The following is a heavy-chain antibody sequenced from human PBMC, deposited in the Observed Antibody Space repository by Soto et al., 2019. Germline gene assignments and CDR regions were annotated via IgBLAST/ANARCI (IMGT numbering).Heavy chain of an antibody. V-gene: IGHV3-33*01. CDR1: GFTFSSYG. J-gene: IGHJ3*02. CDR2: IWYDGSNK. Sequence: QVQLVESGGGVVQPGRSLRLSCAASGFTFSSYGMHWVRQAPGKGLEWVAVIWYDGSNKYYADSVKGRFTISRDNSKNTLYLQMNSLRAEDTAVYYCARDNVPRSSSGYYWRNIWGQGTMVTVSS. D-gene: IGHD3-22*01. CDR3: ARDNVPRSSSGYYWRNI.